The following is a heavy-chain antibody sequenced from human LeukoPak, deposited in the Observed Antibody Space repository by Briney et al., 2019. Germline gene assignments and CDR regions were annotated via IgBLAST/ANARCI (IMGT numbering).Heavy chain of an antibody. Sequence: ASVKVSCKASGYTFTSYAMDWVRQAPGQGLEWMGWINTNTGNPTYAQGFTGRFVFSLDTSVSTAYLQISSLKAEDTAVYYCARDLRVWQQRYGMDVWGQGTTVTVSS. CDR2: INTNTGNP. D-gene: IGHD6-13*01. CDR1: GYTFTSYA. CDR3: ARDLRVWQQRYGMDV. V-gene: IGHV7-4-1*02. J-gene: IGHJ6*02.